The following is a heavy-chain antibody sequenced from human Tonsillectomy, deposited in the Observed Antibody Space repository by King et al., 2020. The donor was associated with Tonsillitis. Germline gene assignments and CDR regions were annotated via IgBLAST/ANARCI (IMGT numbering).Heavy chain of an antibody. CDR3: ARLEGTAVAVGGGLDV. J-gene: IGHJ6*02. CDR2: IIPSFGTT. V-gene: IGHV1-69*01. Sequence: MQLVQSGAEVKKPGSSVKVSCKASGGTFSNYAISWVRQAPGQGLEWMGGIIPSFGTTNYAQRFQGRVTMTADESTSTAYMEVSSLTFEDTAVYYCARLEGTAVAVGGGLDVWGQGTPVTVSS. D-gene: IGHD3-3*01. CDR1: GGTFSNYA.